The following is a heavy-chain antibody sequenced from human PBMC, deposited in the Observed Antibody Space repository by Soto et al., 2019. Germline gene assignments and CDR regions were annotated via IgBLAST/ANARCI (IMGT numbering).Heavy chain of an antibody. Sequence: QLVQSGGGLVQPGGSLRLSCAASGFTFSSYAMHWVRQATGKGLEWISYISSSGTGTYYADSVRGRFTMSRDNTKNSVSLQMYSLRAEDTAIYYCVRDLHEPLAADALREANWGQGTQVTVSS. CDR3: VRDLHEPLAADALREAN. D-gene: IGHD4-17*01. CDR1: GFTFSSYA. J-gene: IGHJ4*02. CDR2: ISSSGTGT. V-gene: IGHV3-48*03.